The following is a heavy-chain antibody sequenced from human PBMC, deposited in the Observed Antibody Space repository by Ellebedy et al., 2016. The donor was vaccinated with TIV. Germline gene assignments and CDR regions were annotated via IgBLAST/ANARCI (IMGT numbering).Heavy chain of an antibody. D-gene: IGHD3-22*01. CDR3: ARSYSSGYEFDY. CDR2: IYPGDSDT. V-gene: IGHV5-51*01. CDR1: GYRFTSYW. J-gene: IGHJ4*02. Sequence: GESLKISCKGSGYRFTSYWIGWVRQMPGKGLQWMGIIYPGDSDTRYSPSFQGPVTISADKSISTAYLPWSNLKASDTAMYYCARSYSSGYEFDYWGQGTLVTVSS.